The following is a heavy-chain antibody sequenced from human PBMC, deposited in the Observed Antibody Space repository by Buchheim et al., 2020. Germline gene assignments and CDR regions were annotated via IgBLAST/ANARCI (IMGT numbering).Heavy chain of an antibody. CDR1: GFTFSSFW. J-gene: IGHJ4*02. CDR3: AVILAARPN. CDR2: IKSDGTIT. D-gene: IGHD6-6*01. V-gene: IGHV3-74*03. Sequence: EVQLVESGGGLVQPGGSLRLSCAASGFTFSSFWMHWVRQAPGKGLVWVSKIKSDGTITEYADSVKGRFTISRDNAKDTLYLQMNSLRAEDTAVYYCAVILAARPNWGQGTL.